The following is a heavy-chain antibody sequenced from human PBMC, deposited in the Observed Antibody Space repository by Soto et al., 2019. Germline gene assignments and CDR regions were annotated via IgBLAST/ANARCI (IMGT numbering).Heavy chain of an antibody. CDR1: GGSINSSSYF. Sequence: SETLSLTCSVSGGSINSSSYFWGWVRQPPGKGLEWIGSIYYSGSTHYNPSLRSRVTISVDTSKNQFSLKLSSVTAADTAVFYCARHYSSGSRNWFDPWGQGTLVTVSS. CDR3: ARHYSSGSRNWFDP. D-gene: IGHD6-19*01. V-gene: IGHV4-39*01. J-gene: IGHJ5*02. CDR2: IYYSGST.